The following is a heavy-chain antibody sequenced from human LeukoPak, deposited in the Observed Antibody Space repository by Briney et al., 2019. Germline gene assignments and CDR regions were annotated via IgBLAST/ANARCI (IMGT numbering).Heavy chain of an antibody. CDR2: ISSSGSTI. D-gene: IGHD3-3*01. Sequence: GGSLRLSCAASGFTFSDYYMSWIRQAPGKGLEWVSYISSSGSTIYYADSVKGRFTISRDNAKNSLYLQMNSLRAEDTAVYYCARDNYYDFWSGYNPYYYYGMDVWGQGTTVTVSS. V-gene: IGHV3-11*01. CDR3: ARDNYYDFWSGYNPYYYYGMDV. CDR1: GFTFSDYY. J-gene: IGHJ6*02.